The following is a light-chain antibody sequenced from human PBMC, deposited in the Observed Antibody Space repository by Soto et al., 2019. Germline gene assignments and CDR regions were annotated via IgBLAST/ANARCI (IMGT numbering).Light chain of an antibody. J-gene: IGLJ3*02. CDR1: SSDVGGYNY. Sequence: QSALTQPRSVSGSPGQSVTISCTGTSSDVGGYNYVSWYQQHPGKAPKVMIYDVTKRPSGVPDRFSGSKSGNTASLTISGLQADDEADYYCCSYTGTYTWVFGGGTKLTVL. V-gene: IGLV2-11*01. CDR2: DVT. CDR3: CSYTGTYTWV.